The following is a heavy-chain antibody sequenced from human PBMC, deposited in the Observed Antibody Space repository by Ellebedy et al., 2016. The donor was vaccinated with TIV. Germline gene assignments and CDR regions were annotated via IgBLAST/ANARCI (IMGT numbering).Heavy chain of an antibody. CDR1: GYTFTDYF. CDR3: TRDLMGSSTWEFDF. Sequence: ASVKVSCKASGYTFTDYFMHWVRQAPGQGLEWMGWSNPNSGDTKYALKFQGRVTMTRDTAISTAYMELRSLRSDDTAVYYCTRDLMGSSTWEFDFWGQGTLVTVSS. D-gene: IGHD6-13*01. CDR2: SNPNSGDT. J-gene: IGHJ4*02. V-gene: IGHV1-2*02.